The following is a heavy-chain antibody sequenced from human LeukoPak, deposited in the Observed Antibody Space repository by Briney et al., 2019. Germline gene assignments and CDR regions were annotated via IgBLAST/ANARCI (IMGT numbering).Heavy chain of an antibody. CDR1: GLTFSGHW. Sequence: GGSLRLSCAASGLTFSGHWMHWVRQAPGKGLEWVAVISYDGSNKYYADSVKGRFTISRDNSKNTLYLQMNSLRAEDTAVYYCAREWLSPFYYYYYGMDVWGQGTTVTVSS. D-gene: IGHD3-22*01. J-gene: IGHJ6*02. CDR2: ISYDGSNK. CDR3: AREWLSPFYYYYYGMDV. V-gene: IGHV3-30-3*01.